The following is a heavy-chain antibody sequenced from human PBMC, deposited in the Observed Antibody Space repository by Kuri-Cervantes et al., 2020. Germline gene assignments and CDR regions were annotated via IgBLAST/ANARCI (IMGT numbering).Heavy chain of an antibody. CDR2: IDNSGGTL. CDR1: GFTFRSYR. J-gene: IGHJ4*02. CDR3: ARGGYCSGVGCYSRFYYFDY. D-gene: IGHD2-15*01. Sequence: GESLKISCAASGFTFRSYRMNWVRQAPGKGLEWVSYIDNSGGTLYFGDSLKGRFTVSRDNAKNSLYLQMNSLRVEDTAVYYCARGGYCSGVGCYSRFYYFDYWGQGALVTVSS. V-gene: IGHV3-48*01.